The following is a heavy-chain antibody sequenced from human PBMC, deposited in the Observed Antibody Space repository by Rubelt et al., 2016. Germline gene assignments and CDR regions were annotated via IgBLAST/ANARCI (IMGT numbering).Heavy chain of an antibody. V-gene: IGHV3-7*01. D-gene: IGHD3-16*01. CDR2: ITHDGNGQ. J-gene: IGHJ5*02. CDR3: ACDALS. Sequence: EVQLVESGGGLIQPGGSLRLSCAASGFTVSNNYISWVRQAPGKGLEWVASITHDGNGQFYADSVRGRFTVSRDNAKNSLSLQMDSLRVEDTAVYYCACDALSWGQGARVTVSS. CDR1: GFTVSNNY.